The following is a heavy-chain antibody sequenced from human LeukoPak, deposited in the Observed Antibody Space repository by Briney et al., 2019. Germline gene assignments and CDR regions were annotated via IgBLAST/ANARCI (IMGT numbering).Heavy chain of an antibody. Sequence: GGSLRLSCEASGFTFNNYVMTWVRQAPGKGLEWVSSISASAAMTYYADSVKGRFTISRDNSKNTLYLQMNSLRAEDTAVYYCAKDLDYYGSGSWRAFDIWGQGTMVTVSS. J-gene: IGHJ3*02. D-gene: IGHD3-10*01. CDR3: AKDLDYYGSGSWRAFDI. V-gene: IGHV3-23*01. CDR1: GFTFNNYV. CDR2: ISASAAMT.